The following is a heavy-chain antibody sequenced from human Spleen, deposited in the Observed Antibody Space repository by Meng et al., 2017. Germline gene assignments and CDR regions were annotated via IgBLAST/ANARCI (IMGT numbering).Heavy chain of an antibody. J-gene: IGHJ5*02. Sequence: GGSLRLSCVASGFSFTSYWMHWVRQAPGEGLVWVSRINIDGETTNYADSVKGRFTISRDNAKNTLYLQMNSLRAEDTAVYYCARDLACSGGSCYTTNWFDPWGQGTLVTVSS. CDR3: ARDLACSGGSCYTTNWFDP. D-gene: IGHD2-15*01. CDR2: INIDGETT. CDR1: GFSFTSYW. V-gene: IGHV3-74*01.